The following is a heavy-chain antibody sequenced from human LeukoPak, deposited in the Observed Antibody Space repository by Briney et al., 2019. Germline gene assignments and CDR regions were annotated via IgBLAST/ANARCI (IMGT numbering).Heavy chain of an antibody. CDR2: IYTSGST. J-gene: IGHJ5*02. CDR1: GGSISSGSYY. V-gene: IGHV4-61*02. Sequence: SQTLSLTCTVSGGSISSGSYYWSWIRRPAGKGLEWIGRIYTSGSTNYNPSLKSRVTISVDTSKNQFSLKLSSVTAADTAVYYCARHKTRYCSGGSCYSGSNRWFDPWGQGTPVTVSS. D-gene: IGHD2-15*01. CDR3: ARHKTRYCSGGSCYSGSNRWFDP.